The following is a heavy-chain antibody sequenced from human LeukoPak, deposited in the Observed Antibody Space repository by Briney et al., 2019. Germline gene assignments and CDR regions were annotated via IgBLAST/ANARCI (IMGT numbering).Heavy chain of an antibody. Sequence: SETLSLTCTVSGGSISSYYWSWIRQPPGEGLEWIGYIYYSGSTNYNPSLKSRVTISVDTSKNQFSLKLSSVTAADTAVYYCARDPFYGSGSPGWFDPWGQGTLVTVSS. D-gene: IGHD3-10*01. CDR3: ARDPFYGSGSPGWFDP. J-gene: IGHJ5*02. CDR2: IYYSGST. CDR1: GGSISSYY. V-gene: IGHV4-59*01.